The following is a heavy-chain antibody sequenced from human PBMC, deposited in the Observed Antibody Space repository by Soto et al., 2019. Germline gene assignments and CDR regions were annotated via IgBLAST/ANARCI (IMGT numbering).Heavy chain of an antibody. J-gene: IGHJ6*02. CDR1: GYIFVNYG. CDR3: VMVDNYVTPTPRDV. Sequence: QVQLVQSGDEVKKPGASVKVSCKASGYIFVNYGIAWVRQAPRQGLEWMGWISPYTGNTHSASKVQGRLTMTTDTSTRTAYTDLGSLTSDDTAVYYCVMVDNYVTPTPRDVWGQGTTVTVSS. CDR2: ISPYTGNT. D-gene: IGHD3-16*01. V-gene: IGHV1-18*01.